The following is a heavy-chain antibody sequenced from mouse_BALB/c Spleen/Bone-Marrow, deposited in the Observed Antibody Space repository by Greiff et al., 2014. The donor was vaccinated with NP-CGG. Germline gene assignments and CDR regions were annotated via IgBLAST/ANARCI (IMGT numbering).Heavy chain of an antibody. D-gene: IGHD4-1*01. Sequence: QVQLQQPGAGLVKPGTSVKLSCKASGYTFTTYYMYWVKQRPGQGLEWIGEINPNNGGTNFKEKFKSKATLTVDKSSSTAYMQLSSLTSEDSAVYYCTRGRTWDFDYWGQGTTLTVSS. CDR2: INPNNGGT. V-gene: IGHV1S81*02. CDR3: TRGRTWDFDY. J-gene: IGHJ2*01. CDR1: GYTFTTYY.